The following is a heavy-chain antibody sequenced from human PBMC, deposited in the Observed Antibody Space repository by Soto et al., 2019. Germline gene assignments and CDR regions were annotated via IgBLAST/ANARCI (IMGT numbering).Heavy chain of an antibody. CDR2: IFDSGST. CDR3: AREVWPLTNDWYFDL. D-gene: IGHD2-8*01. Sequence: QVQLQESGPGLVKPSETLSLTCTVSGGSISGGVHSWSWIRQPPGKGLEWIGHIFDSGSTYYNPPLKMRLNITVETSKNQFSLRLSSVTAADTAVYYFAREVWPLTNDWYFDLWGRGTLVTVSS. J-gene: IGHJ2*01. CDR1: GGSISGGVHS. V-gene: IGHV4-30-4*01.